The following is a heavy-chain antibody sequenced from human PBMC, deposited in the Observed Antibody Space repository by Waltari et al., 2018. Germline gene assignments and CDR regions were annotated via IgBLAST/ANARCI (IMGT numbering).Heavy chain of an antibody. CDR2: INHSGNT. V-gene: IGHV4-38-2*01. D-gene: IGHD6-19*01. CDR1: GYALSSCSY. Sequence: QVQLQESGPGLVKPSETLSLTCAVSGYALSSCSYWGWMRQPPGKGLEWIGSINHSGNTYYNPSLKSRVTISVDTSKNQFSLNLSSVTAADTAVYYCARVAGPCDYWGQGTLVTVSS. CDR3: ARVAGPCDY. J-gene: IGHJ4*02.